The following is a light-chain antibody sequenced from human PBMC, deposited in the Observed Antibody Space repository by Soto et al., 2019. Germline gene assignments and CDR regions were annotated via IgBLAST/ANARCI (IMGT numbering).Light chain of an antibody. CDR2: DAF. Sequence: EIVLTQSPASLSLSPGERVTLSCRASQSVTTYLAWYQQQRGQSPRLLIYDAFNRATGIPDRFRGCGSGSDFTLSISILEPEDSAVYYCQQRSNWPSEFTFCQGTTLDIK. V-gene: IGKV3-11*01. CDR3: QQRSNWPSEFT. CDR1: QSVTTY. J-gene: IGKJ2*01.